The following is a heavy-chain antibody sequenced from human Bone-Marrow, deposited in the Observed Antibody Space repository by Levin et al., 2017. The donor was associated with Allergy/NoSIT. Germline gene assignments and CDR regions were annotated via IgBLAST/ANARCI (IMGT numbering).Heavy chain of an antibody. CDR1: GFTFSSYA. D-gene: IGHD2-15*01. CDR3: ARERVVVVAATRFYYYYGMDV. V-gene: IGHV3-30*04. J-gene: IGHJ6*02. Sequence: GESLKISCAASGFTFSSYAMHWVRQAPGKGLEWVAVISYDGSNKYYADSVKGRFTISRDNSKNTLYLQMNSLRAEDTAVYYCARERVVVVAATRFYYYYGMDVWGQGTTVTVSS. CDR2: ISYDGSNK.